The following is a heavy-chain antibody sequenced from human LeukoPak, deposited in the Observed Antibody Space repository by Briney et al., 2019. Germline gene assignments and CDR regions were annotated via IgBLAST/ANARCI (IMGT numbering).Heavy chain of an antibody. D-gene: IGHD5-24*01. J-gene: IGHJ4*02. CDR1: EFTFYNYA. V-gene: IGHV3-23*01. CDR3: ARVHHGYNSFDY. CDR2: ISGSGSYS. Sequence: GGSLRLSCAASEFTFYNYARSWVRQAPGKGLEWVSVISGSGSYSYYADSVRGRLTISRDNSNNALFLQMNSLRTEGTSVYYCARVHHGYNSFDYWGQGTLVTVSS.